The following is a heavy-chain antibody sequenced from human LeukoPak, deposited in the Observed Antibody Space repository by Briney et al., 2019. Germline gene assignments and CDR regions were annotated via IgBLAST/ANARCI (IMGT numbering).Heavy chain of an antibody. D-gene: IGHD3-22*01. J-gene: IGHJ4*02. CDR2: IYHSGST. Sequence: SETLSLTCAVSGYSISSGYYWGWIRQPPGKGLEWIGSIYHSGSTYYNPSLKSRVTISVDTSKNQFSLKLSSVTAADTAVYYCARGPRSSYYDNSGYYSTSYYFDYWGQGTLVTVSS. CDR3: ARGPRSSYYDNSGYYSTSYYFDY. V-gene: IGHV4-38-2*01. CDR1: GYSISSGYY.